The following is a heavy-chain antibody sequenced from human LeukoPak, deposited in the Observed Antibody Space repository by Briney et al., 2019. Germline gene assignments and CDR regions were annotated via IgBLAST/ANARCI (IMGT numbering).Heavy chain of an antibody. V-gene: IGHV1-2*02. Sequence: GASVKVSCKASGYTFTGYYMHWVRQAPGQGLEWMGWINPNSGGTSYAQKFQCRVTMTRDTSISTAYMELSRLRSDDTAVYYCAVYSSGWQGNYWGQGTLVTVSS. CDR1: GYTFTGYY. CDR2: INPNSGGT. CDR3: AVYSSGWQGNY. D-gene: IGHD6-19*01. J-gene: IGHJ4*02.